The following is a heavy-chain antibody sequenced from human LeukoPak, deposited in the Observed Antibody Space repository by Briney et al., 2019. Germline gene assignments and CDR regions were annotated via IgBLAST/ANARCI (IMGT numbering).Heavy chain of an antibody. J-gene: IGHJ4*02. CDR1: GFTFSSYA. D-gene: IGHD6-13*01. CDR2: ISGSGGST. V-gene: IGHV3-23*01. CDR3: AKVPGQQLVQEGYSPYYFDY. Sequence: GGSLRLSCAASGFTFSSYAMSWVRQAPGKGLEWVSAISGSGGSTYYAASVKGRFTISRDNSKNTLYLQMNSLRAEDTAVYYCAKVPGQQLVQEGYSPYYFDYWGQGTLVTVSS.